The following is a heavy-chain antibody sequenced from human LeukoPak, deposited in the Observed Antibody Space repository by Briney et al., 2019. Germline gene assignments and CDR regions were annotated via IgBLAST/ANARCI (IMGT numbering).Heavy chain of an antibody. CDR3: ARGHNCGGDCYEAIDY. J-gene: IGHJ4*02. V-gene: IGHV3-66*01. D-gene: IGHD2-21*02. CDR2: IYSGGTT. Sequence: GGSLRLSCAASGFTVSSNYMSWVRQAPGKGLEWVSLIYSGGTTYYADSVKGRFTIFRDNSKNTLYLQMNSLRAEDTAVYYCARGHNCGGDCYEAIDYWGQGTLVTVSS. CDR1: GFTVSSNY.